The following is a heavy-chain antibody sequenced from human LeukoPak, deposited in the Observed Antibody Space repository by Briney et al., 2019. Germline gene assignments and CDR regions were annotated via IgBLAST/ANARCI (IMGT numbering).Heavy chain of an antibody. V-gene: IGHV4-39*07. CDR1: GVSISTRNYY. CDR3: ARDRLHRSSGVGDLAYYFDY. Sequence: SETLSLTCTVSGVSISTRNYYWGWIRQPPGKGLEWIGNIFYSGSTYYSPSFKSRVTISLDTSRNQFSLKVNSVTAADTAVYYCARDRLHRSSGVGDLAYYFDYWGQGTLVTVSS. J-gene: IGHJ4*02. D-gene: IGHD1-14*01. CDR2: IFYSGST.